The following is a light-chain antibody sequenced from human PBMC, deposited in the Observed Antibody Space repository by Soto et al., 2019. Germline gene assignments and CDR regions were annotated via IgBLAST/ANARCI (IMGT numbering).Light chain of an antibody. J-gene: IGKJ1*01. CDR2: DAS. CDR1: DDITNY. CDR3: QQSYTTPT. Sequence: IQLTQSPSSLSASVVDRVTVTCRASDDITNYLAWYQQKAGKAPKLLIYDASTLYNGVPSRFSGGGTGTDFTLTISSLQPEDFATFYCQQSYTTPTFGQGTKVDIK. V-gene: IGKV1-39*01.